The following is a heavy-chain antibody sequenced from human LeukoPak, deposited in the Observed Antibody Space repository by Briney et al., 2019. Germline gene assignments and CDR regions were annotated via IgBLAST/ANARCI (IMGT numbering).Heavy chain of an antibody. J-gene: IGHJ5*02. CDR3: AKEVTTDSEYNWFDP. Sequence: PGGSLRLSCAASGNYWMHWVRQAPGKGLVWVSHINSDGSWTSYADSVKGRFTISRDNSKNTLYLQMNSLRAEDTAVYYCAKEVTTDSEYNWFDPWGQGTLVTVSS. D-gene: IGHD4-17*01. CDR1: GNYW. CDR2: INSDGSWT. V-gene: IGHV3-74*01.